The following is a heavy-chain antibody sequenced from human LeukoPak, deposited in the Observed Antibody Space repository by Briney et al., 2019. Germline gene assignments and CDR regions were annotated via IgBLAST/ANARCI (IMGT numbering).Heavy chain of an antibody. CDR1: GGTFSSYT. Sequence: GSSVKVSCKASGGTFSSYTISWVRQAPGPGLEWMGRIIPILGIANYAQKFQGRVTITADKSTSTAYMELSSLRSEDTAVYYCASTRSSSWFDPWGQGTLVTVSS. J-gene: IGHJ5*02. CDR2: IIPILGIA. V-gene: IGHV1-69*02. D-gene: IGHD2-2*01. CDR3: ASTRSSSWFDP.